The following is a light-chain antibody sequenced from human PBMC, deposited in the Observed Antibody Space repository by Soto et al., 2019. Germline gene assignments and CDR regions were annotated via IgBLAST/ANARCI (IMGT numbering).Light chain of an antibody. CDR2: EAS. Sequence: GFTQSPCALSLSQGERATLTCRASQSVSSNLAWYQQKPGQAPRLLMYEASTRATGIPARFSGGGSGTDFTLTISSLEPEDFAVYYCPHRTYWLWPFCQGA. J-gene: IGKJ1*01. CDR1: QSVSSN. V-gene: IGKV3-11*01. CDR3: PHRTYWLWP.